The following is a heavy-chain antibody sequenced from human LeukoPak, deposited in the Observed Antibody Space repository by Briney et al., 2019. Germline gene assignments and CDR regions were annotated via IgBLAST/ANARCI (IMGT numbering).Heavy chain of an antibody. CDR2: ICVTGDTT. D-gene: IGHD3-22*01. CDR3: AIMHGYYDGSGYWVQ. CDR1: GFTFSPYA. Sequence: PGGSLRLSCAASGFTFSPYAMSWVRQAPGKGLEWVSGICVTGDTTKYADSVKGRFTISRDNPRNTLYMQMNSLRDEDTALYYCAIMHGYYDGSGYWVQWGQGTLVTVSS. J-gene: IGHJ4*02. V-gene: IGHV3-23*01.